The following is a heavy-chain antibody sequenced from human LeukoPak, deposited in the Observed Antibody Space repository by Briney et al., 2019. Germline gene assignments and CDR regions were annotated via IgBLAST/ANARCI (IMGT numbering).Heavy chain of an antibody. D-gene: IGHD3-22*01. V-gene: IGHV3-30*04. CDR1: GFTFSSYA. Sequence: GGSLRLSCAASGFTFSSYAMHWVRQAPGKGLEWVAVISYDGSNKYYADSVKGRFTISRDNSKNTLYLQMNSLRAEDTAVYYCARVGGSYYDSSGYYSAYWGQGTLVTVSS. CDR3: ARVGGSYYDSSGYYSAY. CDR2: ISYDGSNK. J-gene: IGHJ4*02.